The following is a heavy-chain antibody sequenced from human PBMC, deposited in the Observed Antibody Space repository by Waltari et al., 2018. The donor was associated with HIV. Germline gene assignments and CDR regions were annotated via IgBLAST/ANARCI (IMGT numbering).Heavy chain of an antibody. CDR2: VKQDDSEK. D-gene: IGHD3-10*01. CDR3: ARGGFYGSGSKVN. Sequence: EVQLVESGGRLVRPGGSLRLHCAASGVTSTRRWPRWVRQAPGQGLCVEGNVKQDDSEKYYVYFVNGRFTISRDNAENSLYLQMNSLRAEDTAVFYCARGGFYGSGSKVNWGQGTLVTVSS. J-gene: IGHJ4*02. CDR1: GVTSTRRW. V-gene: IGHV3-7*04.